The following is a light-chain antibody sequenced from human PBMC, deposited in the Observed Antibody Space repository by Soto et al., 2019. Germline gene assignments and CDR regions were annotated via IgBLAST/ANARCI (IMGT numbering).Light chain of an antibody. Sequence: QLVLTQPPSASGTPGQTVTISCSGSSSNIGLNDVHWYRQLSGTVPQILIYDTNQQATGVPDRFSGSRSGTSASLAIHGLKSEDEADYHCAAWDDSLNGPVFGGGTKLTVL. CDR3: AAWDDSLNGPV. J-gene: IGLJ2*01. CDR1: SSNIGLND. CDR2: DTN. V-gene: IGLV1-44*01.